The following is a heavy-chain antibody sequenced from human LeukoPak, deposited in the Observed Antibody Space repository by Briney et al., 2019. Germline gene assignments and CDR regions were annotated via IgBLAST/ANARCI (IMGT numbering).Heavy chain of an antibody. CDR1: GYTFTGYY. D-gene: IGHD3-22*01. CDR2: INPNSGGT. V-gene: IGHV1-2*02. J-gene: IGHJ5*02. CDR3: ARCPYYYDSSGYYYLSYNWFDP. Sequence: ASVKVSCKASGYTFTGYYMHWVRQAPGQGLEWMGWINPNSGGTNYAQKFQGRVTMTRDTSISTAYMGLSRLRSDDTAVYYCARCPYYYDSSGYYYLSYNWFDPWGQGTLVTVSS.